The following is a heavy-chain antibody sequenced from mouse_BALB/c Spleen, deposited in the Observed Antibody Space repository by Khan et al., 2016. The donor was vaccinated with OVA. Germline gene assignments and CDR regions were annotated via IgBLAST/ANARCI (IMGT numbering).Heavy chain of an antibody. Sequence: QVQLQQSGPELVKPGASVRISCKASGSTFTNFYIHWVKQRPGQGLEWIGWIYPGNVNTKNNENFKGKATLTADQSSSTAYMLLSSLTTADSAVYFGSRGDYYGTYAMDYWGQGTSVIVSS. J-gene: IGHJ4*01. CDR3: SRGDYYGTYAMDY. CDR1: GSTFTNFY. CDR2: IYPGNVNT. D-gene: IGHD1-1*01. V-gene: IGHV1S56*01.